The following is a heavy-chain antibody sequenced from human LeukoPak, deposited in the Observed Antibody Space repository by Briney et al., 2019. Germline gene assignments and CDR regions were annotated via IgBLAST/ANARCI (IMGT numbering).Heavy chain of an antibody. CDR3: ARARGDYALNWFDP. D-gene: IGHD4-17*01. CDR1: GYTFTSYG. J-gene: IGHJ5*02. V-gene: IGHV1-18*01. CDR2: ISAYNGNT. Sequence: GASVKVSCKASGYTFTSYGISWVQQAPGQGLEWMGWISAYNGNTNYAQKLQGRVTMTTDTSTSTAYMELRSLRSDDTAVYYCARARGDYALNWFDPWGQGTLVTVSS.